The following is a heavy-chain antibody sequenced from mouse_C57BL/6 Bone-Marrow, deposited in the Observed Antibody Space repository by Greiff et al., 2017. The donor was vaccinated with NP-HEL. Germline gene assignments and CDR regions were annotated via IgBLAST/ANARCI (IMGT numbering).Heavy chain of an antibody. CDR2: ISYDGSN. CDR1: GYSITSGYY. CDR3: AILLRYYFDY. Sequence: EVQRVESGPGLVKPSQSLSLTCSVTGYSITSGYYWNWIRQFPGNKLEWMGYISYDGSNNYNPSLKNRISITRDTSKNQFFLKLNSVTTEDTATYYCAILLRYYFDYWGQGTTLTVSS. J-gene: IGHJ2*01. D-gene: IGHD1-1*01. V-gene: IGHV3-6*01.